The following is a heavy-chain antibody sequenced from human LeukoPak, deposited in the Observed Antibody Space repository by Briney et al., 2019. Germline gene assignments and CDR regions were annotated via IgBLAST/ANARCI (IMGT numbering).Heavy chain of an antibody. D-gene: IGHD4-17*01. Sequence: GGSLRLSCAASGFTFSRNWMSWVRQAPGKGLEWVANIKQDGSEKYYVGSVKGRFTISRDNAKNSLYLQMNSLRAEDTAVYYCARERYGRDAFDIWGQGTMVTVSS. CDR1: GFTFSRNW. CDR2: IKQDGSEK. J-gene: IGHJ3*02. CDR3: ARERYGRDAFDI. V-gene: IGHV3-7*03.